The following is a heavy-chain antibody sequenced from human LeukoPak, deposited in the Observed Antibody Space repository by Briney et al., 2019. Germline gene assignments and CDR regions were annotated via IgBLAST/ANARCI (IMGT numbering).Heavy chain of an antibody. J-gene: IGHJ6*03. V-gene: IGHV1-18*01. D-gene: IGHD1-14*01. Sequence: ASVMVSCKASGYTFRSYGIGWVRQAPGQGLEWMGWISAHNGNTDYTQKLQDRVTMTADTSTSTVYMELRSLRSDDTAVYYCARMYNYYYMDVWGKGTTVIISS. CDR1: GYTFRSYG. CDR3: ARMYNYYYMDV. CDR2: ISAHNGNT.